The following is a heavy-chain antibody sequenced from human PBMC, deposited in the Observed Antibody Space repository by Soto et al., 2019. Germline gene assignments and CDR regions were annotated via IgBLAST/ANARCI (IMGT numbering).Heavy chain of an antibody. CDR1: GGSISSYY. D-gene: IGHD6-19*01. CDR3: ASSQGSGWSTDAFDI. CDR2: IYTSGST. V-gene: IGHV4-4*07. Sequence: LSLTCTVSGGSISSYYWSWIRQPAGKGLEWIGRIYTSGSTNYNPSLKSRVTMSVDTSKNQFSLKLSSVTAADTAVYYCASSQGSGWSTDAFDIWGQGTMVTVSS. J-gene: IGHJ3*02.